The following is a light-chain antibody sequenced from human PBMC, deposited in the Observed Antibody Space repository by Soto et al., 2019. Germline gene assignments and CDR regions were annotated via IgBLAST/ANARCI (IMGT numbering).Light chain of an antibody. CDR1: QSVLYSSNKKTS. V-gene: IGKV4-1*01. CDR2: WAS. J-gene: IGKJ2*01. CDR3: QQYYESPYT. Sequence: DIGVTQSPDSLAVSLGERASTTCKSSQSVLYSSNKKTSLAWYQQKSGQPPKLLIYWASTRESGVPDRFSGSGSGTDFTLTITNLRPEDVAVYYCQQYYESPYTFGQGTRLDIK.